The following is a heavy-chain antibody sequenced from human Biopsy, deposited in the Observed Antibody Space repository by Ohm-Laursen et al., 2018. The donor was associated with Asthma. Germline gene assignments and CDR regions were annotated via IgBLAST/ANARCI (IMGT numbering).Heavy chain of an antibody. V-gene: IGHV4-39*01. Sequence: SQILSLTCSVAGGSISISGFYWGWIRQPPGKGLEWIGSIHYSGSTYLNPSLKSRVTIFVDTSKNQFSLKVDPVTAADTAVYYCARLTGNFRIDYWGQGTLVTVSS. CDR3: ARLTGNFRIDY. D-gene: IGHD4-23*01. CDR1: GGSISISGFY. CDR2: IHYSGST. J-gene: IGHJ4*02.